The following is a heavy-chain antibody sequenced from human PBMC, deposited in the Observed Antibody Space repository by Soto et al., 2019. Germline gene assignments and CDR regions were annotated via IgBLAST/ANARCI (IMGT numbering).Heavy chain of an antibody. CDR2: VYYTGST. CDR1: GGSISGSY. CDR3: ARSVAVPDAHLLY. J-gene: IGHJ4*02. D-gene: IGHD3-3*01. Sequence: SETLSLTCSVSGGSISGSYWSWVRQSPGKGLEWLGYVYYTGSTNYSSSLRSRVSISVDTSKTEISLRLSSVTAADTAVYFCARSVAVPDAHLLYWGQGTRVTVSS. V-gene: IGHV4-59*01.